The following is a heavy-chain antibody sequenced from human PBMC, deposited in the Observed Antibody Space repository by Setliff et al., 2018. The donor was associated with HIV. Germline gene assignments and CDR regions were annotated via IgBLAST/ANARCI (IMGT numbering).Heavy chain of an antibody. CDR1: GGSISSGSYY. D-gene: IGHD6-13*01. J-gene: IGHJ4*02. CDR2: MSTSGRT. V-gene: IGHV4-61*09. Sequence: PSETLSLTCTVSGGSISSGSYYCGWIRQPAGKGLEWIGHMSTSGRTNYNPSLKSRVTISVDTSKNQFSLRLNSVTAADTAVYYCARVARGGHSSRWYYFDYWGQGTLVTVSS. CDR3: ARVARGGHSSRWYYFDY.